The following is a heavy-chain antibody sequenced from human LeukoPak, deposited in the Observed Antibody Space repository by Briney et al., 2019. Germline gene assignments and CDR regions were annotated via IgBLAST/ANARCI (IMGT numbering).Heavy chain of an antibody. J-gene: IGHJ6*02. CDR3: AKDGKFSGFGELLYGSGYYYGMDV. CDR2: ISWNSGSI. Sequence: AGGSLRLSCAASGFTFDDYAMHWVRQAPGKGLEWVSGISWNSGSIGYADSVKGRFTISRDNAKNSLYLQMNSLRAEDTALYYCAKDGKFSGFGELLYGSGYYYGMDVWGQGTTVTVSS. D-gene: IGHD3-10*01. CDR1: GFTFDDYA. V-gene: IGHV3-9*01.